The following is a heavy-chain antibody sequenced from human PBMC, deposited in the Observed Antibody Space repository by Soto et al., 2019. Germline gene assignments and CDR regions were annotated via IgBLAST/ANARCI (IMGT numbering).Heavy chain of an antibody. D-gene: IGHD6-19*01. Sequence: SQTLSLTCAISGDSVSSKSAAWNWIRQSPSRGLEWLGRTYYRSKWYNDYAVSVKSRITINPDTSKNQFSLQLNSVTPEDTAVYYCASSPASDSSGYFDPWGQGTLVTVSS. J-gene: IGHJ5*02. V-gene: IGHV6-1*01. CDR3: ASSPASDSSGYFDP. CDR1: GDSVSSKSAA. CDR2: TYYRSKWYN.